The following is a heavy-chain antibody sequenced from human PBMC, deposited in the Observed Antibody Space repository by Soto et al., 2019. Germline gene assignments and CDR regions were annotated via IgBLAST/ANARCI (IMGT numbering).Heavy chain of an antibody. CDR2: IYYSGST. D-gene: IGHD6-13*01. J-gene: IGHJ6*02. V-gene: IGHV4-34*09. CDR3: AGARAAAAGSHYYYYYGMDV. Sequence: PSETLSLTCAVYGGSFSGYYWSWIRQPPGKGLEWIGYIYYSGSTYYNPSLKSRVTISVDTSKNQFSLKLSSVTAADTAVYYCAGARAAAAGSHYYYYYGMDVWGQGTTVIVSS. CDR1: GGSFSGYY.